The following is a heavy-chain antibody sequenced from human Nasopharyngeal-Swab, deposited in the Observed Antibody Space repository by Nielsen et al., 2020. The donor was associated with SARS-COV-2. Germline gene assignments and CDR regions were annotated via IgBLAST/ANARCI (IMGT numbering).Heavy chain of an antibody. D-gene: IGHD6-13*01. CDR1: GFTFSSYA. V-gene: IGHV3-9*01. CDR3: AKDSSSWYKRDFDY. J-gene: IGHJ4*02. CDR2: ISWNSGGI. Sequence: SLKISCAASGFTFSSYAMHWVRQAPGKGLEWVSGISWNSGGIGYADSVKGRFTISRDNAKNSLYLQMNSLRAEDTALYYCAKDSSSWYKRDFDYWGQGTLVTVSS.